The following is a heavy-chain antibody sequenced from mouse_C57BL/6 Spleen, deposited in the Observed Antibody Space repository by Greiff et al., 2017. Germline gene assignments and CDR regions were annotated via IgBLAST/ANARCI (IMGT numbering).Heavy chain of an antibody. J-gene: IGHJ4*01. CDR3: TTDYYGSSYRAMDY. D-gene: IGHD1-1*01. CDR1: GFNIKDYY. CDR2: IDPEDGDT. Sequence: VQLKESGAELVRPGASVKLSCTASGFNIKDYYMHWVKQRPEQGLEWIGRIDPEDGDTEYAPKFQGKATMTADTSSNTAYLQLSSLTSEDTAVYYCTTDYYGSSYRAMDYWGQGTSVTVSS. V-gene: IGHV14-1*01.